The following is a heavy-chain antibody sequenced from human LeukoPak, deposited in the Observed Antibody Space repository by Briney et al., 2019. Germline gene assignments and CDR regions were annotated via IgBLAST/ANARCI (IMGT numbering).Heavy chain of an antibody. CDR3: ARESKYYYGSGSYLDY. V-gene: IGHV4-38-2*02. Sequence: SETLSLTCTVSGYSISNGYYWDWIRQPPGRGLEWIGNIYRSGSTSYNPSLKSRVTISVDTSKNQFSLKLSSVTAADTAVYYCARESKYYYGSGSYLDYWGQGTLVTVSS. CDR2: IYRSGST. CDR1: GYSISNGYY. J-gene: IGHJ4*02. D-gene: IGHD3-10*01.